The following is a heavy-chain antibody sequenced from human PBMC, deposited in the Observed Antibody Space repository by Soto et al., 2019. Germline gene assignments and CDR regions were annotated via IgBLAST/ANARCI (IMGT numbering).Heavy chain of an antibody. CDR2: ISGSGGST. Sequence: GGSLRLSCAASGFTFSSYAMSWVRQAPGKGLEWVSAISGSGGSTYYADSVKGRFTISRDNSKNTLYLQMNSLRAEDTAVYYCAKEEAPLDIVATIIDYWGQGTLVTVSS. CDR3: AKEEAPLDIVATIIDY. D-gene: IGHD5-12*01. J-gene: IGHJ4*02. V-gene: IGHV3-23*01. CDR1: GFTFSSYA.